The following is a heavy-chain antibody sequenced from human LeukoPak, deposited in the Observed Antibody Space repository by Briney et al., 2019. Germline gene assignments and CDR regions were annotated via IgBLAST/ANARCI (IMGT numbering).Heavy chain of an antibody. CDR1: GFTFSSYA. J-gene: IGHJ4*02. CDR2: ISGSSAAI. Sequence: GGSLRLSCAASGFTFSSYAMSWVRQAPGKGLEWVSGISGSSAAIFYVDSVKGRFTISRDNSKNTLYLQMNSLRAEDTAVYYCAKHRTLAVAGTLVDYWGQGTLVTVSS. D-gene: IGHD6-19*01. V-gene: IGHV3-23*01. CDR3: AKHRTLAVAGTLVDY.